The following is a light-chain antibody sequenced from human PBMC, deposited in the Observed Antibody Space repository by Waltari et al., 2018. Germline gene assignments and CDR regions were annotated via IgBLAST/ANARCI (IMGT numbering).Light chain of an antibody. CDR3: QSYDPSLSVV. CDR1: GSNNGAGYD. Sequence: QSVLTQQPSVSGAPGQRVSIPCTGSGSNNGAGYDVPWYQQLPGKAPNLLIYGVNTRPLGVPDRFSGSLSGTSAYLAIAGLQADDEADYYCQSYDPSLSVVFGGGTRLTVL. J-gene: IGLJ2*01. V-gene: IGLV1-40*01. CDR2: GVN.